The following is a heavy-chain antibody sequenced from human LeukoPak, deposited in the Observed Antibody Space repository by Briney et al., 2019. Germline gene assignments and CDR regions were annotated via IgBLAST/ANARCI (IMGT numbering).Heavy chain of an antibody. Sequence: SQTLSLTCTVSGASIRSGDYYWSWIRQPPGKGLEWIGYIYYSGSTNYNPSLKSRVTMSVDTSKSQFSLKLSSVTATDTAVYYCASKSSDHGELRFDYWGQGTLVTVSS. D-gene: IGHD4-17*01. J-gene: IGHJ4*02. V-gene: IGHV4-61*08. CDR2: IYYSGST. CDR1: GASIRSGDYY. CDR3: ASKSSDHGELRFDY.